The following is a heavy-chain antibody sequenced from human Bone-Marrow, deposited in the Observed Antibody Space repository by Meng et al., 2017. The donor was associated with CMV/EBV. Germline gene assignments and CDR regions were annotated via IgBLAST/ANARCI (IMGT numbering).Heavy chain of an antibody. CDR3: ARVIRGYERVDY. D-gene: IGHD5-12*01. V-gene: IGHV1-46*01. CDR2: INPSGGST. Sequence: ASVKVSCKASGYTFTSYYMHWVRQAPGQGLEWMGIINPSGGSTSYARKFQGRVTMTRDTSISTAYMELSRLRSDDTAVYYCARVIRGYERVDYWGQGTLVTVSS. J-gene: IGHJ4*02. CDR1: GYTFTSYY.